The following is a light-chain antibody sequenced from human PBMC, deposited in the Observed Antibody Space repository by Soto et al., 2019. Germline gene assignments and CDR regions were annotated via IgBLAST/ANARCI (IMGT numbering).Light chain of an antibody. CDR2: DAS. CDR1: QTISSY. J-gene: IGKJ2*03. V-gene: IGKV3-20*01. Sequence: EIVLTQSPGTLSLSPGERATLSYRASQTISSYLAWYQHKPGQAPRLLIYDASSRATGIPDRFSGSGSGTDFTLTISRLEPEDFAVYYCQQYLSSPPYGFGQGTKLEIK. CDR3: QQYLSSPPYG.